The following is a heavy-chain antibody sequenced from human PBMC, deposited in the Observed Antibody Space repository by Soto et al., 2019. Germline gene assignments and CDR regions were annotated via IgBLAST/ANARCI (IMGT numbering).Heavy chain of an antibody. J-gene: IGHJ4*02. D-gene: IGHD2-8*01. CDR3: ARESVDCTNGVCYTGAFDY. CDR1: GFTVSSNY. Sequence: VQLVESGGGLVQPGGSLRLSCAASGFTVSSNYMSWVRQAPGKGLEWVSVIYSGGSTYYADSVKGRFTISRHNSKNTLYLQMNSLRAEDTAVYYCARESVDCTNGVCYTGAFDYWGQGTLVTVSS. CDR2: IYSGGST. V-gene: IGHV3-53*04.